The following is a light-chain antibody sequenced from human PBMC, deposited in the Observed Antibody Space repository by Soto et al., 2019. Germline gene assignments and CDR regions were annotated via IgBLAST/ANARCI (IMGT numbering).Light chain of an antibody. CDR1: QTISSW. CDR2: KAS. Sequence: DIQMTQSPSTLSGSVGDRVTITCRASQTISSWLAWYQQKPGKAPKLLIYKASTLQSGVPSRFSGSGSGTDFTLTISSLQPEDVATYYCQNYNNVPLTFGGGTKVDIK. V-gene: IGKV1-27*01. CDR3: QNYNNVPLT. J-gene: IGKJ4*01.